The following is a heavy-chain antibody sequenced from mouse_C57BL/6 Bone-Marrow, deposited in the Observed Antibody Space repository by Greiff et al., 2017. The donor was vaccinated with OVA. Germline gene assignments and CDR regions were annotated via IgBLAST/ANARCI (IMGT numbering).Heavy chain of an antibody. J-gene: IGHJ1*03. CDR3: ARDYQRGYWYFDV. CDR2: INYDGSST. V-gene: IGHV5-16*01. Sequence: EVKLEESEGGLVQPGSSMKLSCTASGFTFSDYYMAWVRQVPEKGLEWVANINYDGSSTYYLDSLKSRFIISRDNAKNILYLQMSSLKSEDTATYYCARDYQRGYWYFDVWGTGTTVTVSS. CDR1: GFTFSDYY.